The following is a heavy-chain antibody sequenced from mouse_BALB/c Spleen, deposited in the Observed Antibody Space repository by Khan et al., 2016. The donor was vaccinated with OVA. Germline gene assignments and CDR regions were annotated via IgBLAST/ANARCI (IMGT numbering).Heavy chain of an antibody. V-gene: IGHV1-7*01. D-gene: IGHD1-1*01. CDR1: GYTFINYW. CDR2: INPSTGYT. CDR3: ARRGLRWDFDY. Sequence: VQLQESGAELAKPGASVKMSYKASGYTFINYWILWVKQRPGQGLEWIGYINPSTGYTEYNQNFKHKATLTADKSSSTAYMQLSSLTSEDSAVYYGARRGLRWDFDYWGQGTTLTVSS. J-gene: IGHJ2*01.